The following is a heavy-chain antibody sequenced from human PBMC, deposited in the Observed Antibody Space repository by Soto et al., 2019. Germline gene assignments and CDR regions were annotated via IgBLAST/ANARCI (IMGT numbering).Heavy chain of an antibody. V-gene: IGHV4-59*01. CDR1: GDTITSNQ. J-gene: IGHJ5*02. CDR3: ERVSMSTVSWGFDP. D-gene: IGHD4-4*01. CDR2: IYNSGST. Sequence: PXGTLSLTCAVSGDTITSNQWNWIRQAPGRGLEWIAYIYNSGSTKYNPSLKTRVIIPVDTSTKQLARKLSSVTAADTTVYYCERVSMSTVSWGFDPWGQGTLVTVSS.